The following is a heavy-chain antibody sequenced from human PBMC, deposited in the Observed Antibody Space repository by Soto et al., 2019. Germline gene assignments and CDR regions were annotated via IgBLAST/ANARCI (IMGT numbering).Heavy chain of an antibody. D-gene: IGHD3-10*01. Sequence: PGGSLRLSCAASGFTVSSYGMHWVRQAPGKGLEWVAVIWYDGSNKYYADSVKGRFTISRDNSKNTLYLQMNSLRAEDTAVYYCARDERFGELDYYYGMDVWGQGTTVTVSS. J-gene: IGHJ6*02. CDR1: GFTVSSYG. CDR3: ARDERFGELDYYYGMDV. V-gene: IGHV3-33*08. CDR2: IWYDGSNK.